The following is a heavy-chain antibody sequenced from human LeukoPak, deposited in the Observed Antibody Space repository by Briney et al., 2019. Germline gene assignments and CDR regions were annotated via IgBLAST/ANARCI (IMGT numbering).Heavy chain of an antibody. CDR3: ARDGRSDILTGYHNY. V-gene: IGHV3-7*01. CDR1: GFTLSSYW. Sequence: GGSLRLSCAASGFTLSSYWMSWVRQAPGKGLEWVANIKQDGSEKYYVDSVKGRFTISRDNAKNSLYLQMNSLRAEDTAVYYCARDGRSDILTGYHNYWGQGTLVTVSS. CDR2: IKQDGSEK. D-gene: IGHD3-9*01. J-gene: IGHJ4*02.